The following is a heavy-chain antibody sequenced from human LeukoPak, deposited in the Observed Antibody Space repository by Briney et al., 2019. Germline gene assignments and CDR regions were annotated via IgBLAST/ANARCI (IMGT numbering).Heavy chain of an antibody. J-gene: IGHJ4*02. CDR3: ARFSVSDYYDSSGYYSDY. CDR2: IYYSGST. Sequence: SQTLSLTCTVSGGSISSGGYYWSWIRQHPGKGLEWIGYIYYSGSTYYNPSLKSRVTISVDTSKNQFSLKLSSVTAADTAVYYCARFSVSDYYDSSGYYSDYWGQGTLVTVSS. V-gene: IGHV4-31*03. CDR1: GGSISSGGYY. D-gene: IGHD3-22*01.